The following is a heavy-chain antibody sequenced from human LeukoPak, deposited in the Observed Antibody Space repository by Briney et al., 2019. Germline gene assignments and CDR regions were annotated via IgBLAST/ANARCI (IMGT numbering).Heavy chain of an antibody. D-gene: IGHD2-2*01. CDR1: GGSISSYY. CDR3: ASSYQLLRPYAFDI. Sequence: SETLSLTCTVSGGSISSYYWSWIRQPAGKGLEWIGRIYTSGSTNYNPSLKSRVTMSVDTSKNQFSLKLSSVTAADTAVYYCASSYQLLRPYAFDIWGQGTTVTVSS. CDR2: IYTSGST. J-gene: IGHJ3*02. V-gene: IGHV4-4*07.